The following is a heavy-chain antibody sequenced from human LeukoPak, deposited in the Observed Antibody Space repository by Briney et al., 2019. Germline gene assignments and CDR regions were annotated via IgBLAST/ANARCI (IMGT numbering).Heavy chain of an antibody. D-gene: IGHD3-9*01. J-gene: IGHJ4*02. CDR3: ARDILADY. CDR2: IYYSGST. V-gene: IGHV4-59*01. Sequence: SETLSLTCTVSGGSISTYFWSWIRPPPGKGLEWIGYIYYSGSTNYNPSLKSRVTISLDTSKNQFSLKLSSVTAADTAVYYCARDILADYWGQGTLVTVSS. CDR1: GGSISTYF.